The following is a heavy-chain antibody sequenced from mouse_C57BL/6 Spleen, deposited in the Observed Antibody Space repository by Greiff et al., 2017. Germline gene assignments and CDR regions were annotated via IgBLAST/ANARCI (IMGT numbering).Heavy chain of an antibody. D-gene: IGHD1-1*01. CDR3: ARGDYGSSPYYFDY. J-gene: IGHJ2*01. CDR1: GYTFTSYW. Sequence: QVQLQQPGAELVKPGASVKMSCKASGYTFTSYWITWVKQRPGQGLEWIGDIYPGSGSTNYNEKFKSKATLTVDTSSSTAYMQLSSLTSEDSAVYYCARGDYGSSPYYFDYWGQGTTLTVSS. CDR2: IYPGSGST. V-gene: IGHV1-55*01.